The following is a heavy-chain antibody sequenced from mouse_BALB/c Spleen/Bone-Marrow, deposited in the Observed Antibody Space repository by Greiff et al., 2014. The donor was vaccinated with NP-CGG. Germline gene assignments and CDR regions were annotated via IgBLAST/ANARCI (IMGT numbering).Heavy chain of an antibody. CDR3: ARVYLWYFDV. CDR1: GVSLTSYG. Sequence: QGQLKESGPGLGAPSQSLSITFTFSGVSLTSYGVHWGRQPPGKGLEWLGVIWAGGSTNYNSALMSRLSISKDNSKSQVFLKMNSLQTDDTAMYYCARVYLWYFDVWGAGTTVTVSS. D-gene: IGHD2-3*01. CDR2: IWAGGST. J-gene: IGHJ1*01. V-gene: IGHV2-9*02.